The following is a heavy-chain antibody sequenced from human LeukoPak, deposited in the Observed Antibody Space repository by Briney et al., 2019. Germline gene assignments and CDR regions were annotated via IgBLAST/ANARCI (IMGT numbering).Heavy chain of an antibody. D-gene: IGHD2-15*01. CDR3: ARGGGSIRHSYYYYVDV. CDR2: ITWNGEII. Sequence: PGGSLRLSCEAYGFTFNDYGMSWVRQAPGQGPEWVSGITWNGEIIDYAASVKGRFTISRDSAKNSLYLRMNSLRDEDTAFYYCARGGGSIRHSYYYYVDVWGKGTSVTVSS. J-gene: IGHJ6*03. CDR1: GFTFNDYG. V-gene: IGHV3-20*04.